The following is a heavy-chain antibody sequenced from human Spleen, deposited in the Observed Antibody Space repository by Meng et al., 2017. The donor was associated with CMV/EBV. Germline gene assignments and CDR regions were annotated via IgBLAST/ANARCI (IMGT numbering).Heavy chain of an antibody. Sequence: SGGSISSGRYYWSWIRKHPGKGLEWIGYIYYSGSTYYNPSLKSRVTISVDTSKNQFSLKLSSVTAADTAVYYCARPLTIFGVVPDYWGQGTLVTVSS. CDR3: ARPLTIFGVVPDY. CDR2: IYYSGST. D-gene: IGHD3-3*01. J-gene: IGHJ4*02. V-gene: IGHV4-31*02. CDR1: GGSISSGRYY.